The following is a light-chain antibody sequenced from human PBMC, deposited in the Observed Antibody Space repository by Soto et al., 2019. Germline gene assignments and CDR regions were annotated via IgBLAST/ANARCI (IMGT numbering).Light chain of an antibody. CDR1: SSDVAFYNH. Sequence: QSVLTQPASVSGSPGQSITISCTGTSSDVAFYNHVSWYQQHPGKAPKLLIYEVNNRPSGVSHRFSGSKSGSTASLTISGLQAEDEADYYCSSFASTHTYVFGTGTKV. V-gene: IGLV2-14*01. CDR2: EVN. J-gene: IGLJ1*01. CDR3: SSFASTHTYV.